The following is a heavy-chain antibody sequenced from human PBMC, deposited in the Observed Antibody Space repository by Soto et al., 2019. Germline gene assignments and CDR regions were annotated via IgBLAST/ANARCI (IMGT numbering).Heavy chain of an antibody. D-gene: IGHD2-2*01. V-gene: IGHV3-30*18. CDR2: ISYDGSNK. Sequence: QVQLVESGGGVVQPGRSLRLSCAASGFTFSSYGMHWVRQAPGKGLEWVAVISYDGSNKYYADSVKGRFTISRDNSKNTLYLQMNSLRAEDTAVYYCAKDIVVVPAAARIHYYYYGMDVWGQGTTVTVSS. J-gene: IGHJ6*02. CDR1: GFTFSSYG. CDR3: AKDIVVVPAAARIHYYYYGMDV.